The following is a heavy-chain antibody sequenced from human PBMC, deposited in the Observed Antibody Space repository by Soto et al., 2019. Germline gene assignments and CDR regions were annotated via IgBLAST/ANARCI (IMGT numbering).Heavy chain of an antibody. Sequence: PGGSLRLACAVSRFRFSRYWVSWVRQAPGKGLEWVANINQDGTETYHAESVRGRFTFPRDNAQNSLFLQMNSLRAEDTAVYYCAREDYSNFDYWGQGTLVTVSS. CDR1: RFRFSRYW. CDR2: INQDGTET. D-gene: IGHD4-4*01. V-gene: IGHV3-7*01. CDR3: AREDYSNFDY. J-gene: IGHJ4*02.